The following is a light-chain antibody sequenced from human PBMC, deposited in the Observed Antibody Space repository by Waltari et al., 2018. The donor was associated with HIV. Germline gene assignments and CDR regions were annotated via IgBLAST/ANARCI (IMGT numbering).Light chain of an antibody. CDR1: SSYVGIYTL. CDR3: CSYAGSFVV. CDR2: EGS. J-gene: IGLJ2*01. Sequence: QSALTQPASVSGSPGQSITISCTGTSSYVGIYTLVSWYQQYPGKAPKLMIYEGSKRPSGVSNRFSGSKSGNTASLTISGLQTEDEADYYCCSYAGSFVVFGGGTKLTVL. V-gene: IGLV2-23*01.